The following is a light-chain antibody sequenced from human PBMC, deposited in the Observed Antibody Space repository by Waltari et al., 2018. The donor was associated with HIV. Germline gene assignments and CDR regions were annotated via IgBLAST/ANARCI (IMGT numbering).Light chain of an antibody. CDR1: SSDVGAFKY. Sequence: QSALTQPPSASGSPGQSVSISCTGASSDVGAFKYVSWYQQHPGKAPTLLIYDVTKRPSGFPDRFSGAKSGNTASLTVSGLQAEDEAHYYCSSYAGSSMSYAFGTGTKVTVL. J-gene: IGLJ1*01. V-gene: IGLV2-8*01. CDR3: SSYAGSSMSYA. CDR2: DVT.